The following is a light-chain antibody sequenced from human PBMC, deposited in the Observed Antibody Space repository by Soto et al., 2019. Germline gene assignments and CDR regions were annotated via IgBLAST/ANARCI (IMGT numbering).Light chain of an antibody. J-gene: IGKJ4*01. V-gene: IGKV3-15*01. CDR1: QSVSSN. CDR3: QQYNNWPRGLT. Sequence: EIVMTQSPATLSVSPGERATLSCRVSQSVSSNLAWYQQKPGQAPRLLIYGASTRATGIPARFSGSGSGTEFTLTISSLQSEDFAVYYCQQYNNWPRGLTFGGGTKVEIK. CDR2: GAS.